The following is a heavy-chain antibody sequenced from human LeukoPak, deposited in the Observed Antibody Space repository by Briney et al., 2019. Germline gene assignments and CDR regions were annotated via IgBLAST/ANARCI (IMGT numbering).Heavy chain of an antibody. V-gene: IGHV3-7*01. D-gene: IGHD4-17*01. CDR2: IKQDGSEK. CDR3: ARSPTVTTRVVDS. Sequence: GGSLRLSCAASGFILSSYWMSWVRQAPGKGLEWVANIKQDGSEKYHVDSVKGRFTISRDNAENSLYLQMNSLRDDDTAVYYCARSPTVTTRVVDSWGQGTLVTVSS. J-gene: IGHJ4*02. CDR1: GFILSSYW.